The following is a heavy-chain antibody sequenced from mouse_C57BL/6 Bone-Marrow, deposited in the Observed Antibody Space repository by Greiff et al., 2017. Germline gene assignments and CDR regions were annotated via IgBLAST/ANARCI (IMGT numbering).Heavy chain of an antibody. V-gene: IGHV14-4*01. Sequence: EVKLMESGAELVRPGASVKLSCTASGFNIKDYYIHWVKQRPEQGLEWIGWIDPEIGGTEYASKFQGKATITSDTSSNTAYLQLSSLTSEVTAVYYCASFDGNYFDFWGQGTPLTVAS. D-gene: IGHD2-3*01. CDR1: GFNIKDYY. CDR2: IDPEIGGT. J-gene: IGHJ2*01. CDR3: ASFDGNYFDF.